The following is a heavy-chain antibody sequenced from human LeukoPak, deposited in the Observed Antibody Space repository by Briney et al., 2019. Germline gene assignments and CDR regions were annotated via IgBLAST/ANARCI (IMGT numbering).Heavy chain of an antibody. J-gene: IGHJ2*01. CDR2: IYYSGST. Sequence: SETLSLTCTVSGGSISSSSYYWGWIRQPPGKGLEWTGYIYYSGSTNYNPSLKSRVTISVDTSKNQFSLKLSSVTAADTAVYYCARDRRLLWFGELAVDWYFDLWGRGTLVTVSS. D-gene: IGHD3-10*01. CDR1: GGSISSSSYY. CDR3: ARDRRLLWFGELAVDWYFDL. V-gene: IGHV4-61*01.